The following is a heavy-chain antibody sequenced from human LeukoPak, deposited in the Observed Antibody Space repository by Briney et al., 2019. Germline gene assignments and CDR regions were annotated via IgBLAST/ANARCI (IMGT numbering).Heavy chain of an antibody. Sequence: PSETLSLTCAVYGGSFSGYYWSWIRQPPGKGLEWIGEINHSGSTNYNPSLKSRVTISVDTSKNQFSLKLSSVTAADTAVYYCARGGYMGNDYWGQGTLVTVSS. CDR1: GGSFSGYY. V-gene: IGHV4-34*01. D-gene: IGHD6-13*01. CDR3: ARGGYMGNDY. J-gene: IGHJ4*02. CDR2: INHSGST.